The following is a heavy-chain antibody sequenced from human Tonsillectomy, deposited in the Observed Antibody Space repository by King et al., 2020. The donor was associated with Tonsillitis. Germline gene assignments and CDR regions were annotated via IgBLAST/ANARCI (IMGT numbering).Heavy chain of an antibody. CDR1: GGTFNNYA. D-gene: IGHD3-10*01. V-gene: IGHV1-69*01. J-gene: IGHJ6*02. CDR3: ARVEFYYGSGPEGRLYYYYGMDV. Sequence: VQLVQSGAEVKKPGSSVKVSCKASGGTFNNYAISWVRQAPGQGLEWVGGIIPIFGTPNYAQKFQDRVTITADESTSTTYMRLSSLRSEDTAVYYCARVEFYYGSGPEGRLYYYYGMDVGGQGTPVTVSS. CDR2: IIPIFGTP.